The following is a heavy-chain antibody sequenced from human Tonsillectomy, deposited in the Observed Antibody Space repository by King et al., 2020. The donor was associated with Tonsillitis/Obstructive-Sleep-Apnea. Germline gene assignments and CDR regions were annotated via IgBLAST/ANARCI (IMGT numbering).Heavy chain of an antibody. D-gene: IGHD3-10*01. V-gene: IGHV3-15*01. Sequence: QLVQSGGGLVKPGGSLRLSCAASGFTFSNAWMSWVRQAPGKGLEWVGRIKSKTDGGTTDYAAPVKGRVTISREDSKNTLYLQMNSLNTEDTAVYYCTTDRLLWFGEISPPDDYYYMDVWGKGTTATVSS. CDR2: IKSKTDGGTT. CDR3: TTDRLLWFGEISPPDDYYYMDV. J-gene: IGHJ6*03. CDR1: GFTFSNAW.